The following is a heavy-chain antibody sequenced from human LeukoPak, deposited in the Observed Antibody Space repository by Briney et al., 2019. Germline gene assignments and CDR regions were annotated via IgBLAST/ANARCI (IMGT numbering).Heavy chain of an antibody. V-gene: IGHV3-7*03. J-gene: IGHJ5*02. CDR1: GFTFSSYE. Sequence: GGSLRLSCAASGFTFSSYEMNWVRQAPGKGLEWVANIKQDGSEKYYVDSVKGRFTISRDNAKNSLYLQMNSLRAEDTAVYYCASYCSSTSCSGLFDPWGQGTLVTVSS. CDR3: ASYCSSTSCSGLFDP. D-gene: IGHD2-2*01. CDR2: IKQDGSEK.